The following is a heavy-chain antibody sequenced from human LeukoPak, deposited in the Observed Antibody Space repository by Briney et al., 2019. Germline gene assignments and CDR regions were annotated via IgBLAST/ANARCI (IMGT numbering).Heavy chain of an antibody. CDR1: GFTFSSYS. V-gene: IGHV3-21*01. J-gene: IGHJ4*02. Sequence: GGSLRLSCAASGFTFSSYSMNWVRQAPGKGLEGVSSISSSSSYIYYADSVKGRFTISRDNAKNSLYLQMNSLRAEDTAVYYCARDSTTVTYGGYWGQGTLVTVSS. D-gene: IGHD4-17*01. CDR2: ISSSSSYI. CDR3: ARDSTTVTYGGY.